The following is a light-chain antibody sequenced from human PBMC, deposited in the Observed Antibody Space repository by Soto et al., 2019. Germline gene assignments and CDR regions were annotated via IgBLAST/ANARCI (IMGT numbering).Light chain of an antibody. Sequence: ETVMTQSPGTLSVSLGERATLSCRASQSVSIHLAWYQQKPGQAPRLLIYGASSRATGIPDRFSGSGSGTDFTLTISRLEPEDFAVYYCQQYGRPPQTFGQGTKVDIK. CDR3: QQYGRPPQT. CDR1: QSVSIH. V-gene: IGKV3-20*01. CDR2: GAS. J-gene: IGKJ1*01.